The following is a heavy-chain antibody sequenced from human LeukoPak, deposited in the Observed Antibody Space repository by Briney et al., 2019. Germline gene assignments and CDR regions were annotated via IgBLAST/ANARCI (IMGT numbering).Heavy chain of an antibody. V-gene: IGHV3-30*02. CDR2: IHYDRSDK. CDR3: ARDRIMIMFEGVSWFDP. D-gene: IGHD3-16*01. J-gene: IGHJ5*02. Sequence: GGSLRLSCAASGFTFSSYGMHWVRQAPGKGLEWVAFIHYDRSDKYYADSVKGRFTISRDNSKNNLYLQMNSLRTEDTAVYYCARDRIMIMFEGVSWFDPWGQGTLVSVSS. CDR1: GFTFSSYG.